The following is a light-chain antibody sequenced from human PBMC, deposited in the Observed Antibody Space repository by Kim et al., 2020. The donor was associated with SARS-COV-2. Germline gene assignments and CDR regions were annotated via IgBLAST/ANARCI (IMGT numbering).Light chain of an antibody. CDR1: SSDVGGYNY. J-gene: IGLJ2*01. CDR3: SSYTSSSNVV. Sequence: QSALTQPASVSGSPGQSITISCTGTSSDVGGYNYVSWYPQHPGKAPKLMIYDVSNRPSGVSNRFSGSKSGNTASLTISGLQAEDEADYYCSSYTSSSNVVFGGGTQLTVL. V-gene: IGLV2-14*03. CDR2: DVS.